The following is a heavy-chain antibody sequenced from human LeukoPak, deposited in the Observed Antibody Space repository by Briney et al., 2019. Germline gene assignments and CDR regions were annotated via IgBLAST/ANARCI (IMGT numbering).Heavy chain of an antibody. D-gene: IGHD2/OR15-2a*01. CDR1: GYTFTDYY. V-gene: IGHV1-2*02. CDR3: VRQISSY. CDR2: INSNSGGT. Sequence: ASVNVSCKASGYTFTDYYRHWVRHAPGPRLEWMGWINSNSGGTNYAQKFQGRVTMTRDTSISTAYIDLSRLTSDDTAVYYCVRQISSYWGQGTLVTVSS. J-gene: IGHJ4*02.